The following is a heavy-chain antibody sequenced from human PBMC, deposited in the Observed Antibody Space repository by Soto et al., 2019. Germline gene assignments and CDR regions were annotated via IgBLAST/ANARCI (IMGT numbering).Heavy chain of an antibody. CDR1: GFTFSSYW. CDR3: ARDPSIAAPYDMDV. D-gene: IGHD6-6*01. CDR2: INSDGSST. J-gene: IGHJ6*02. Sequence: GGSLRLSCAGSGFTFSSYWMHWVRQAPGKGLVWVSRINSDGSSTSYADSVKGRFTISRDNAKNTLYLQMNSLRAEDTAVYYCARDPSIAAPYDMDVWGQGTTVTVSS. V-gene: IGHV3-74*01.